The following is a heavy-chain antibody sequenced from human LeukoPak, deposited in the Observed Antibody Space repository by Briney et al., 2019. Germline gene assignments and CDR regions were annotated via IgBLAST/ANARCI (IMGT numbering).Heavy chain of an antibody. Sequence: GGSLRLSCTASGFSFYTYGMHWVRQAPGKGLEWVAVISYDGSNKNYADSVKGRFTISRDSSKNTVYLQMNSLRVEDTAVYYCAKDWAPYCGGDCYFNYWGQGTLVTVSS. V-gene: IGHV3-30*18. D-gene: IGHD2-21*02. CDR2: ISYDGSNK. CDR3: AKDWAPYCGGDCYFNY. J-gene: IGHJ4*02. CDR1: GFSFYTYG.